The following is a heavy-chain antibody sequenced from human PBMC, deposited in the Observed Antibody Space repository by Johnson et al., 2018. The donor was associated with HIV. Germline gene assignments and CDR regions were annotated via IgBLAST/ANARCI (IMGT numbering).Heavy chain of an antibody. CDR1: VFTLSTYG. J-gene: IGHJ3*02. Sequence: QVQLVESGGGVVQPGRSLRLSCAASVFTLSTYGMHWVRQAPGKGLEWVAVISYDGSNKYYADSVKGRFTTSRDNSKNTLYLQMNILRSEDTAVYYCAKDRYIKGASTGFDIWGQGTMVTVSS. V-gene: IGHV3-30*18. CDR3: AKDRYIKGASTGFDI. CDR2: ISYDGSNK. D-gene: IGHD1-26*01.